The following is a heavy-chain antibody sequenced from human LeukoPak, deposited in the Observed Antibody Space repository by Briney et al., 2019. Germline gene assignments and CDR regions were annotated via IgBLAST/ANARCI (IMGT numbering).Heavy chain of an antibody. CDR1: GFTFSSYW. CDR2: INQDGNKI. J-gene: IGHJ6*02. CDR3: AKGMDV. Sequence: PGGSLGLSCAASGFTFSSYWMNWVRQAPGKGLEWVANINQDGNKIFYVNSVEGRFTISRDNAKNSVYLQMNSVRAEDTAVYYCAKGMDVRGQGTTVTVSS. V-gene: IGHV3-7*03.